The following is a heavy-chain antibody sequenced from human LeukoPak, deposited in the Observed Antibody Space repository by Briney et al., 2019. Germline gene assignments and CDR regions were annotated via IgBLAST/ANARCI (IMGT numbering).Heavy chain of an antibody. CDR1: GFTFSSYA. J-gene: IGHJ5*02. Sequence: GGSLRLSCAASGFTFSSYAMSWVRQAPGKGLEWVSAISGSGGSTYYADSVKGRFTISRDNAKNSLYLQMDSLRAEDTAMYYCARDREYGDYGGWIDPWGQGTLVTVSS. V-gene: IGHV3-23*01. CDR2: ISGSGGST. CDR3: ARDREYGDYGGWIDP. D-gene: IGHD4-17*01.